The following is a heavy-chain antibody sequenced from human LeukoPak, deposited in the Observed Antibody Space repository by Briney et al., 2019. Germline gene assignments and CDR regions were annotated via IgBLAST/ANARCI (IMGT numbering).Heavy chain of an antibody. Sequence: PGGSPRLSCAASGFTFSSYGMHWVRQAPGKGLEWVAFIRYDGSNKYYADSVKGRFTISRDNSKNTLYLQMNSLRAEDTAVYYCAKRMDIVVVPAADFDYWGQGTLVTVSS. J-gene: IGHJ4*02. CDR3: AKRMDIVVVPAADFDY. V-gene: IGHV3-30*02. D-gene: IGHD2-2*03. CDR1: GFTFSSYG. CDR2: IRYDGSNK.